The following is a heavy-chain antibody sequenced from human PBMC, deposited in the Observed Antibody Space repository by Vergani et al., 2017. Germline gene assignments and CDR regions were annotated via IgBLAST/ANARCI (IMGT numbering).Heavy chain of an antibody. CDR3: AREIPSRGDWFDP. V-gene: IGHV4-30-4*08. CDR2: NYYSGST. J-gene: IGHJ5*02. D-gene: IGHD3-10*01. Sequence: QVQLQESGPGLVKPSQTLSLTCTVSGGSISSGDYYWSWIRQPPGKGLDWIGYNYYSGSTYYTPSLKSRVTISVDTSKYQFSLKLSSVTAADTAVYYCAREIPSRGDWFDPWGQGTLVTVSS. CDR1: GGSISSGDYY.